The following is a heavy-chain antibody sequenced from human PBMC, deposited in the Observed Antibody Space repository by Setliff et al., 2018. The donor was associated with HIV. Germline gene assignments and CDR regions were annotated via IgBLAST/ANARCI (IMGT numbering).Heavy chain of an antibody. V-gene: IGHV4-39*01. CDR2: MYYRGNT. CDR1: GGSLISSSYY. D-gene: IGHD3-10*01. CDR3: VRQGLTMNRGVPAPILYYFDY. J-gene: IGHJ4*02. Sequence: PSVTLSLTCTVSGGSLISSSYYWGWIRQPPGKGLEWIGTMYYRGNTYNNPSLKSRVTFSADTSKNQFSLNLNSVTATDTAVYYCVRQGLTMNRGVPAPILYYFDYWGQGILVTVSS.